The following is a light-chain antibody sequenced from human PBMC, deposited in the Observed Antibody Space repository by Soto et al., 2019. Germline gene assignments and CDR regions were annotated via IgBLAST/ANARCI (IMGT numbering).Light chain of an antibody. CDR2: GAS. CDR1: QRVSSSY. CDR3: QQYGSSLLT. Sequence: IVLTQAPGTLSLSPGERATLSCRASQRVSSSYLAWYQQKPGQYARLLIYGASSRATGIPDRFSGSGSGTDFTLTISRMEPEDFAVYYCQQYGSSLLTFGGGTKVDIK. V-gene: IGKV3-20*01. J-gene: IGKJ4*01.